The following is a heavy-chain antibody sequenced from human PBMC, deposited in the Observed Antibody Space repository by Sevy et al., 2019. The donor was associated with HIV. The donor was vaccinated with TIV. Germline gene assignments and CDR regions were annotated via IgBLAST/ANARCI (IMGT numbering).Heavy chain of an antibody. CDR1: GYIFTDYY. CDR2: INSDSGVT. D-gene: IGHD4-17*01. CDR3: ARLTTKPTSDLYGMDV. Sequence: ASVKVSCKASGYIFTDYYIHWVRQAPGQGLEWMAWINSDSGVTNYAQRFQGEVTVTRDTSLSTAYLELIRLRSNDTVIYYCARLTTKPTSDLYGMDVWGQGTTVTVSS. J-gene: IGHJ6*02. V-gene: IGHV1-2*02.